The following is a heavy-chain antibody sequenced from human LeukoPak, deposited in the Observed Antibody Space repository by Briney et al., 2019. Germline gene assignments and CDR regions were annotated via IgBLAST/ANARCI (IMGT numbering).Heavy chain of an antibody. D-gene: IGHD3-22*01. Sequence: SETLSLTCSVSGGSISNSYWSWIRQPAGKGLEWIGRMYVSGTTNYNPSLRGRVTMSLDTSKNQFSLRLSSVTAADTAVYYCARENYYDSSGYSEGMDVWGQGTTVTVSS. CDR2: MYVSGTT. V-gene: IGHV4-4*07. CDR3: ARENYYDSSGYSEGMDV. CDR1: GGSISNSY. J-gene: IGHJ6*02.